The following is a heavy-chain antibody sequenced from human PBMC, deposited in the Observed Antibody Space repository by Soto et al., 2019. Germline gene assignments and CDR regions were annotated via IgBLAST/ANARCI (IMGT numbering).Heavy chain of an antibody. CDR3: AKRATGTDFDY. V-gene: IGHV3-23*01. CDR1: GFTFSSYA. J-gene: IGHJ4*02. CDR2: ISGSGGST. D-gene: IGHD1-1*01. Sequence: EVQLLESGGGLVQPGGSLRLSYAASGFTFSSYAMNWVRQAPGKGLEWVSVISGSGGSTYYADSVKGRFTISRDNSKNALYLQMNSLRAEDTAVYYCAKRATGTDFDYWGQGTLVTVSS.